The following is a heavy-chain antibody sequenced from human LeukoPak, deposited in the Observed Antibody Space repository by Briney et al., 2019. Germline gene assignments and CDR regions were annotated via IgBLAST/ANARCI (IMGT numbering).Heavy chain of an antibody. CDR2: IYYTGST. Sequence: AETLSLTCQVSGGSIRNSNYYWAWIRQPPGKGLEWIGSIYYTGSTYYSPSLKSRVTISVDTSKKQFSLKLTSVTAADTAVYYCAARIAVAESDYWGQGTLVTVSS. V-gene: IGHV4-39*01. D-gene: IGHD6-19*01. CDR3: AARIAVAESDY. CDR1: GGSIRNSNYY. J-gene: IGHJ4*02.